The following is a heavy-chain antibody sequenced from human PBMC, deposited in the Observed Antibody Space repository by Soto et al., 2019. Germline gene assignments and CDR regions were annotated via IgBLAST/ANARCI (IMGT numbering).Heavy chain of an antibody. CDR1: GGSISSSSYY. CDR3: ASLGLRFLEWLPTHANWFDP. CDR2: IYYSGST. J-gene: IGHJ5*02. Sequence: SETLSLTCTVSGGSISSSSYYWGWIRQPPGKGLEWIGSIYYSGSTYYNPSLKSRVTISVDTSENQFSLKLSSVTAADTAVYYCASLGLRFLEWLPTHANWFDPWGQGTLVTVSS. D-gene: IGHD3-3*01. V-gene: IGHV4-39*01.